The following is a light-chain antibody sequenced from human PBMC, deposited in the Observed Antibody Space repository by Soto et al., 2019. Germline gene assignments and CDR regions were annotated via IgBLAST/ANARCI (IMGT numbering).Light chain of an antibody. CDR3: QQYYNWTRT. Sequence: EIVLTQSPPTLSLSPGDRATLSCRASQSVSSSYLAWYQKKPGQDPRLLIYGASSRATGIPDRFSGSGSGTDFNLTISRLETEDCAVYECQQYYNWTRTFGQGTRLEIK. V-gene: IGKV3-20*01. J-gene: IGKJ5*01. CDR1: QSVSSSY. CDR2: GAS.